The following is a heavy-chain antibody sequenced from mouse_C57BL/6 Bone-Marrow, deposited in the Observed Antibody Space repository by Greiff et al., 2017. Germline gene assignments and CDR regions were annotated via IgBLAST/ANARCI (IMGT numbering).Heavy chain of an antibody. CDR3: ARGHYGRVFAY. CDR2: IYPGDGDT. V-gene: IGHV1-82*01. D-gene: IGHD1-1*01. J-gene: IGHJ3*01. Sequence: QVQLQQSGPELVKPGASVKISCKASGYAFSSSWMNWVKQRPGKGLEWIGRIYPGDGDTNYNGKFKGKATLTADKSSSTAYMQLSSLPSEDSAVYFSARGHYGRVFAYWGQGTLVTVSA. CDR1: GYAFSSSW.